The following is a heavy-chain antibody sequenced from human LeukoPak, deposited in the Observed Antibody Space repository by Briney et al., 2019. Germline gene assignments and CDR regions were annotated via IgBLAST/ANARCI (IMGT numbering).Heavy chain of an antibody. CDR1: RFTFSSYA. V-gene: IGHV3-23*01. J-gene: IGHJ4*02. CDR2: ISGSGGST. D-gene: IGHD3-10*01. Sequence: GGSLRLSCAASRFTFSSYAMSWVRQAPGKGLEWVSAISGSGGSTYYADSVKGRFTISRDNSKNTLYLQMNSLRAEDTAVYYCAKIPRYYYGSGTGGGYFDYWGQGTLVTVSS. CDR3: AKIPRYYYGSGTGGGYFDY.